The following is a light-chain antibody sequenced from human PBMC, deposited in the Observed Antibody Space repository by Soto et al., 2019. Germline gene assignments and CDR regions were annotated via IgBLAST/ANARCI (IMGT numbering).Light chain of an antibody. Sequence: QSALTQPASVSGSPGQSITISCTGTSSNVGGYNYVSWYQQHPGKAPKFMIYDVSNRPSGVSNRFSGSKSGSTASLTISGVQAEDDADYYCCSYTTSNSRENVFGTGTKLTVL. CDR2: DVS. J-gene: IGLJ1*01. V-gene: IGLV2-14*01. CDR3: CSYTTSNSRENV. CDR1: SSNVGGYNY.